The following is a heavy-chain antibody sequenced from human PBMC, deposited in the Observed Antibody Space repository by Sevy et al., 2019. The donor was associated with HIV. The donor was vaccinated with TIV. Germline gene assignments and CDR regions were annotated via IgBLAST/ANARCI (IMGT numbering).Heavy chain of an antibody. Sequence: GGSLRLSCAASGFTVSSNYMSWVRQAPGKGLEWVSVIYSGGSTYYADSVKGRFTISRDNSKNTLYLQMNSLRAEDTAVYYCATDTRAAAGYYYYYGMDVWGQGTTVTVSS. CDR3: ATDTRAAAGYYYYYGMDV. J-gene: IGHJ6*02. V-gene: IGHV3-53*01. CDR1: GFTVSSNY. CDR2: IYSGGST. D-gene: IGHD6-13*01.